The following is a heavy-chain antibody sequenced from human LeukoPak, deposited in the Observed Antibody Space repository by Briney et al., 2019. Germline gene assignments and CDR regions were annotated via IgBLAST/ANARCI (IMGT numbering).Heavy chain of an antibody. V-gene: IGHV4-30-2*01. Sequence: SETLSLTCAVSGGSISSGGYSWSWIRQPPGKGLEWIGYIYHSGSTYYNPSLKSRVTISVDRSKNQFSLKLSSVTAADTAVYYCTRQRGNNYFDYWGQGTLVTVSS. J-gene: IGHJ4*02. D-gene: IGHD3-10*01. CDR2: IYHSGST. CDR3: TRQRGNNYFDY. CDR1: GGSISSGGYS.